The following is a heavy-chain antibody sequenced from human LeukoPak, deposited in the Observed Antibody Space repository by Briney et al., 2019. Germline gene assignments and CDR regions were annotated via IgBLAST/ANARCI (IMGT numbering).Heavy chain of an antibody. Sequence: PGGSLRLSCAASGFTFSSYAMSWVRQAPGKGLEWVSVIYSGGNADYADSVKGRFTISRDNSKNTLYLQMNGLGAEDTAVYYCAKDVDTTMVQKGYDPWGQGTLVTVSS. V-gene: IGHV3-66*01. CDR1: GFTFSSYA. CDR3: AKDVDTTMVQKGYDP. CDR2: IYSGGNA. J-gene: IGHJ5*02. D-gene: IGHD5-18*01.